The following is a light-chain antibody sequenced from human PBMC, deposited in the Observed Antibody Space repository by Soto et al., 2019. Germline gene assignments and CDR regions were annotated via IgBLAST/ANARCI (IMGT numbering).Light chain of an antibody. Sequence: EIVMTQSPATLSVSPGETATVSCRASQSVSGKLAWFQQKPGQAPRLLISGSSTRATGFPARFSGSGSGTDFTLTISSLEPEDFAVYYCQQRSNWPPITFGQGTRLEIK. CDR1: QSVSGK. V-gene: IGKV3-11*01. CDR2: GSS. J-gene: IGKJ5*01. CDR3: QQRSNWPPIT.